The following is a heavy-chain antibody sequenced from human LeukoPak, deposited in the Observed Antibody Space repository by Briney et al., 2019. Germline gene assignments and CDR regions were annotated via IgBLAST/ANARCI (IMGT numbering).Heavy chain of an antibody. CDR1: GLTFSSYN. D-gene: IGHD3-3*01. V-gene: IGHV3-48*01. CDR3: ARDQYDTWSRRGNFDS. CDR2: ISNSGSMI. J-gene: IGHJ4*02. Sequence: GGSLRLSCAVSGLTFSSYNMNWVRQAPGKGLEWVSYISNSGSMIYYADSVKGRFTLSRDNAKNSLYLQMNSLRVEDTAVFYCARDQYDTWSRRGNFDSWGQGTLVIVSS.